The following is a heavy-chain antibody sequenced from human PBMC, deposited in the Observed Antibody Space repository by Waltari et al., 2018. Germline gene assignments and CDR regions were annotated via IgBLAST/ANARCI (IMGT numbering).Heavy chain of an antibody. J-gene: IGHJ5*02. CDR2: INHSGST. V-gene: IGHV4-34*01. Sequence: QVQLQQWGAGLLKPSETLSLTCAVYGGSFSGYYWSWIRQPPVKGLEWIGEINHSGSTNYNPSLKSRVTISVDTSKNQFSLKLSSVTAADTAVYYCARDHVLRFLGVSWGWFDPWGQGTLVTVSS. CDR3: ARDHVLRFLGVSWGWFDP. CDR1: GGSFSGYY. D-gene: IGHD3-3*01.